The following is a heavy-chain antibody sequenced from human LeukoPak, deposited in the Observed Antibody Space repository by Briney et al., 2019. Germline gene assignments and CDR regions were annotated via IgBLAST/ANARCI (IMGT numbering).Heavy chain of an antibody. D-gene: IGHD1-1*01. V-gene: IGHV4-59*01. J-gene: IGHJ6*03. CDR2: VFDSGST. Sequence: SETLSLTCSVSGASFSTNYWSWIRQPPGRGLECIGYVFDSGSTNYNPSLKSRVTISVDTSTKQFSLRLSSVTAADTAVYYCARLYQQSKWKYYYYYMDVWGKGTALTVSS. CDR3: ARLYQQSKWKYYYYYMDV. CDR1: GASFSTNY.